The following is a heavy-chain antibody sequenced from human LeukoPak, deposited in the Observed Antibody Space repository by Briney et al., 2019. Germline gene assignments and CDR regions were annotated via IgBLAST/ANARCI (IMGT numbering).Heavy chain of an antibody. CDR1: GYTLTGYY. J-gene: IGHJ5*02. CDR3: ARDKLGLGDLSLSDQ. D-gene: IGHD3-16*02. CDR2: MNPNSGGT. V-gene: IGHV1-2*02. Sequence: ASVKVSFKASGYTLTGYYMHWVRQAPGQGLEWMGWMNPNSGGTKYAQKFQGRVTMTRDTSISTAYMELSRLRSDDTAMYYCARDKLGLGDLSLSDQWGPGTLVTVFS.